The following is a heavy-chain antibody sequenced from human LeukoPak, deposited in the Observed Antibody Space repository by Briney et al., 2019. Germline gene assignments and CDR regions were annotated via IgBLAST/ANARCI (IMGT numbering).Heavy chain of an antibody. CDR1: GFTVSSYS. V-gene: IGHV3-48*04. CDR3: ARGGAAAGSGDY. J-gene: IGHJ4*02. D-gene: IGHD6-13*01. Sequence: GGSPRLSCAASGFTVSSYSMHWVRQGPAKGLEWVAYISTLSGTIFYADSVKGRFTISRDNAKNTLYLQMNSLRAEDTAVYYCARGGAAAGSGDYWGLGTLVTVSS. CDR2: ISTLSGTI.